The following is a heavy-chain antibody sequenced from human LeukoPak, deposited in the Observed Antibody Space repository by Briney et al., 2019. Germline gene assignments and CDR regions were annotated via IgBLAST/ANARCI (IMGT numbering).Heavy chain of an antibody. J-gene: IGHJ6*02. CDR3: ARARTYSSGPENQASYYYYGMDV. CDR1: GGSISSGGYS. V-gene: IGHV4-30-2*02. D-gene: IGHD6-19*01. CDR2: IYHSGST. Sequence: PSQTLSLTCAVSGGSISSGGYSWSWIRQPPGKGLEWIGYIYHSGSTYYNPSLKSRVTISVDRSKNQFSLKLSSVTAADTAVYSCARARTYSSGPENQASYYYYGMDVWGQGTTVTVSS.